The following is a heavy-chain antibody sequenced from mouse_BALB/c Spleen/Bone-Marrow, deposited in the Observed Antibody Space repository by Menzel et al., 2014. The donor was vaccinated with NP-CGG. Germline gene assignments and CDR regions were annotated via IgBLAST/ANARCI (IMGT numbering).Heavy chain of an antibody. J-gene: IGHJ3*01. D-gene: IGHD2-4*01. CDR3: AVYDYEGFAY. Sequence: VQLKQSGAELVKPGASVKLSCTASGFNIKDTYMHWVKQRPEQGLEWIGRIDPANGNTKYDPKFQGKATITADTSSNTAYLQLSSLTSGDTAVYYCAVYDYEGFAYWGQGTLVTVSA. CDR1: GFNIKDTY. V-gene: IGHV14-3*02. CDR2: IDPANGNT.